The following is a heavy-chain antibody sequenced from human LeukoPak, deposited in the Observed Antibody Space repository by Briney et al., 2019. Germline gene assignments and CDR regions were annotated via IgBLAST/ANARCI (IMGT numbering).Heavy chain of an antibody. Sequence: PGGSLRLSCAASGFTFDDYAMHWVRQAPGKGLEWVSLISGDGGSTYYADSVKGRFTISRDNSKNSLYLQMNSLGTEDTALYYCAKDTPSYGSGSYRFDPWGQGTLVTVSS. J-gene: IGHJ5*02. CDR3: AKDTPSYGSGSYRFDP. CDR1: GFTFDDYA. CDR2: ISGDGGST. V-gene: IGHV3-43*02. D-gene: IGHD3-10*01.